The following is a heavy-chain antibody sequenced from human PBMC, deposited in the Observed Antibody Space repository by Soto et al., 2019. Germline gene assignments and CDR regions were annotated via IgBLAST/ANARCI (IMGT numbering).Heavy chain of an antibody. D-gene: IGHD3-10*01. J-gene: IGHJ4*02. CDR2: ISGSGGST. CDR3: AKDYRLLLWFGDPVSPIDY. Sequence: PGGSLRLSCAASGVPFCSYAMSWVRQAPGKGLEWVSAISGSGGSTYYADSVKGRFTISRDNSKNTLYLQMNSLRAEDTAVYYCAKDYRLLLWFGDPVSPIDYWGQGTLVTVSS. V-gene: IGHV3-23*01. CDR1: GVPFCSYA.